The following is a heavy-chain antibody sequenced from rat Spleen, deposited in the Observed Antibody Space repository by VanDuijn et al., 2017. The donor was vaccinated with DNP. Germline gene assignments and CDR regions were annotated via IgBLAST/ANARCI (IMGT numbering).Heavy chain of an antibody. CDR2: ISSGGNT. CDR3: ARGSAFFDY. D-gene: IGHD3-2*01. Sequence: QVQLTVSGPGLVQPSQTLSLTCTVSGFSLTTNGVSWVSQPPGKGLEWLAAISSGGNTYFNSALKSRLSISRDTSKSQVFLGMNSLQTEDTAMYFCARGSAFFDYWGQGVMVTVSS. J-gene: IGHJ2*01. V-gene: IGHV2S12*01. CDR1: GFSLTTNG.